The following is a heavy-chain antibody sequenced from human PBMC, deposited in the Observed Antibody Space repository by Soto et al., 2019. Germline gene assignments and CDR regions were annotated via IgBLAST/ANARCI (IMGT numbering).Heavy chain of an antibody. Sequence: VQLVESGGGLVKPGGSLRLSCAASGFTFSSYSMNWVRQAPGKGLEWVSSISSSSSYIYYADSVKGRFTISRDNAKNSLYLQMNSLRAEDTAVYYCARSIAVAGTRAFDYWGQGTMVTVSS. J-gene: IGHJ4*02. CDR2: ISSSSSYI. CDR1: GFTFSSYS. V-gene: IGHV3-21*01. CDR3: ARSIAVAGTRAFDY. D-gene: IGHD6-19*01.